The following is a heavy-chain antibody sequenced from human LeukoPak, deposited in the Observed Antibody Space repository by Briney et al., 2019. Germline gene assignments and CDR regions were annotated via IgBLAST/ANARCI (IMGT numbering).Heavy chain of an antibody. CDR3: AVKKGECNSAICYSFDY. D-gene: IGHD2-2*02. CDR2: IYYSGST. Sequence: PSETLSLTCTVSGGSISSYYWSWIRQPPGKGLEWIGYIYYSGSTNYNPSLKSRVTISVDTSKNQFSLKLSSVTAADTAVYYCAVKKGECNSAICYSFDYWGQGTLVSVSS. CDR1: GGSISSYY. J-gene: IGHJ4*02. V-gene: IGHV4-59*01.